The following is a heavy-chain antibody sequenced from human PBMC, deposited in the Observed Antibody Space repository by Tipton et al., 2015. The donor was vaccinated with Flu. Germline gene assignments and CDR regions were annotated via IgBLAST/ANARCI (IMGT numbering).Heavy chain of an antibody. CDR2: INSDGSST. CDR1: GFTFGSYW. CDR3: ARGSYGGFPPWY. J-gene: IGHJ4*02. Sequence: SLRLSCAASGFTFGSYWMHWVRQAPGKGLVWVSRINSDGSSTSYADSVKGRFTISRDNAKNTLYLQMNSLRAEDTVVYYCARGSYGGFPPWYWGQGTLVTVSS. V-gene: IGHV3-74*01. D-gene: IGHD3-10*01.